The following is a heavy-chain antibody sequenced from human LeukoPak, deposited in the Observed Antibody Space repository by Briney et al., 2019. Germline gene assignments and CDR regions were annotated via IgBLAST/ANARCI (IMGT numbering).Heavy chain of an antibody. J-gene: IGHJ3*02. V-gene: IGHV4-34*01. CDR3: AREGWQWLVHAFDI. CDR2: INHSGST. Sequence: PSETLSLTCAVYGGSFSGYYWSWIRQPPGKGLEWIGEINHSGSTNYNPSLKSRVTISVDTSKNQFSLNLSSVTAADTAVYYCAREGWQWLVHAFDIWGQGTMVTVSS. CDR1: GGSFSGYY. D-gene: IGHD6-19*01.